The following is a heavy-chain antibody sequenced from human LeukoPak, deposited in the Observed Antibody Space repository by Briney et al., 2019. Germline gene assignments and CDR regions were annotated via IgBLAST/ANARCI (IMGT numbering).Heavy chain of an antibody. J-gene: IGHJ4*02. CDR2: IWYDGSNK. CDR3: ARGDYGGDYFDY. Sequence: GGSLRLSCAASGFTFSSYDMHWVRQAPGKGLEWLAVIWYDGSNKYYADSVEGRFTISRDNAKNSLYLQMNSLRAEDTAVYYCARGDYGGDYFDYWGQGTLVTVSS. CDR1: GFTFSSYD. V-gene: IGHV3-33*01. D-gene: IGHD4-23*01.